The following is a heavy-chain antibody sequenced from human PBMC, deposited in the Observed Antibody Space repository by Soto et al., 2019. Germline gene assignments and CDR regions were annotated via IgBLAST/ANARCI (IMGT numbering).Heavy chain of an antibody. D-gene: IGHD6-19*01. CDR1: GSSISGSY. Sequence: SETLSLTCSVSGSSISGSYWSWIRQSPGKGLEWLGYVYYTGSTNYSPSLRSRVSISVDTSKNEFSLRLSPVTAADTAVYFCARSVAVPGAHIDYWGQGTQVTVSS. CDR2: VYYTGST. CDR3: ARSVAVPGAHIDY. V-gene: IGHV4-59*01. J-gene: IGHJ4*02.